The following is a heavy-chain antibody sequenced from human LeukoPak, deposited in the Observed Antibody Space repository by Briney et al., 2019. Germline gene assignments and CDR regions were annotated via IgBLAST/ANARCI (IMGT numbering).Heavy chain of an antibody. CDR2: IYSGGST. J-gene: IGHJ6*02. Sequence: RGSLRLSCAASGFTVSSNYMSWVRQAPGKGLEWVSVIYSGGSTYYADSVKGRFTISRHNSKNTLYLQMNSPRAEDTAVYYCAREGPDYYDSSGYTAYYYGMDVWGQGTTVTVSS. D-gene: IGHD3-22*01. CDR1: GFTVSSNY. V-gene: IGHV3-53*04. CDR3: AREGPDYYDSSGYTAYYYGMDV.